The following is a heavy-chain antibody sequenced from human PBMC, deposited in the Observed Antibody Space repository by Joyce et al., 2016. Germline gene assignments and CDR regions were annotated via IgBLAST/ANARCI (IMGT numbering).Heavy chain of an antibody. CDR2: VNTSGAT. CDR1: GEPFRGFL. Sequence: QVQLQQWGAGLLKPSETLSLTCGVNGEPFRGFLWTWVRQPPGEGLQWIGDVNTSGATNYNPSLKSRVTISVDTSKNQCSLTLTSITAADTAMYYCARSQWLAPLMYWGQGSLVAVSS. CDR3: ARSQWLAPLMY. J-gene: IGHJ4*02. D-gene: IGHD6-19*01. V-gene: IGHV4-34*02.